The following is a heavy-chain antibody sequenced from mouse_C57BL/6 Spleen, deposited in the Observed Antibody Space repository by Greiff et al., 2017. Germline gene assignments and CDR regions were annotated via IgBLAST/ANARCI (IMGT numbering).Heavy chain of an antibody. CDR1: GYTFTEYT. CDR3: ERREEVSAVGYFDV. CDR2: FYPGSGSI. J-gene: IGHJ1*03. V-gene: IGHV1-62-2*01. Sequence: VQLQQSGAELVKPGASVTLSCKASGYTFTEYTIHWVKQRPGQGLEWIGWFYPGSGSIKSNEKFKDKATLTAYKSSSTVYMALSRMTSEDSAVYFCERREEVSAVGYFDVWGTGTTVTVSS.